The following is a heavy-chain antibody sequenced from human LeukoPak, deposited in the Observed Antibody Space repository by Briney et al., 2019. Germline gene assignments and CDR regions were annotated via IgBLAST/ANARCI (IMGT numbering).Heavy chain of an antibody. CDR2: IYPGDSDT. Sequence: GESLRISCKGSGYTFSSYWIGWVRQMPGKGLEWMRIIYPGDSDTRYSPSLQGQVTISVDTSIGTAYLPWSSLKASDTAIYYCARQNDFRLDYWGQGTLVTVSS. J-gene: IGHJ4*02. CDR3: ARQNDFRLDY. D-gene: IGHD3-3*01. V-gene: IGHV5-51*01. CDR1: GYTFSSYW.